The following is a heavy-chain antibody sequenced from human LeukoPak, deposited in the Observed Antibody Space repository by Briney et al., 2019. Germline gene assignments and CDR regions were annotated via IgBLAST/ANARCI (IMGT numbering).Heavy chain of an antibody. V-gene: IGHV1-69*04. D-gene: IGHD6-13*01. CDR3: ARGPAAAVPKIDY. Sequence: SVKVSCKASGDTFSSYAINWVRQAPGQGLEWMGRIIPILGIANYAQKFQGRVTITADKSTSTAYMELSSLRSEDTAVYYCARGPAAAVPKIDYWGQGTLVTVSS. CDR2: IIPILGIA. CDR1: GDTFSSYA. J-gene: IGHJ4*02.